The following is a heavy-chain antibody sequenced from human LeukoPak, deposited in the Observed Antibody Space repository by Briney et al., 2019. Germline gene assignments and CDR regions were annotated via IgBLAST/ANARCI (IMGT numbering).Heavy chain of an antibody. CDR3: AREGDVDTATWHWFDP. V-gene: IGHV1-46*01. J-gene: IGHJ5*02. CDR1: GYTFTSYY. Sequence: ASVKVSCKASGYTFTSYYMHWVRQAPGQGLEWMGIINPSGGGTSYAQKFQGTVTMTRDTSTSTVYMELSTLRSEDTAVYYCAREGDVDTATWHWFDPWGQGTLVTVSS. D-gene: IGHD5-18*01. CDR2: INPSGGGT.